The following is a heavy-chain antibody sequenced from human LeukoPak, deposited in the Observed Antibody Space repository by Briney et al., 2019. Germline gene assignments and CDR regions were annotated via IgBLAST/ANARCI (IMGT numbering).Heavy chain of an antibody. CDR2: IYYSGST. J-gene: IGHJ4*02. V-gene: IGHV4-59*01. Sequence: SETLSLACTVSGGSISSYYWSWIRQPPGKGLEGIGYIYYSGSTNYNPSLKSRVTISVDTSKKQFSLKLSSVTAADTAVYYCARGDLGYCSGGSCYLYYFDYWGQGTLVTVSS. CDR1: GGSISSYY. CDR3: ARGDLGYCSGGSCYLYYFDY. D-gene: IGHD2-15*01.